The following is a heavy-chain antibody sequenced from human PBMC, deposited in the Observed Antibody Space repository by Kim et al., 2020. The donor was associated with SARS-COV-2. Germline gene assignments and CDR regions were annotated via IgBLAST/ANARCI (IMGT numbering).Heavy chain of an antibody. V-gene: IGHV4-59*08. Sequence: SETLSLTCTVSGGSISSYYWSWIRQPPGKGLEWIGYIYYSGSTNYNPSLKSRVTISVDTSKNQFSLKLSSVTAADTAVYYCARLTKVTYSSGWYALNGMDVWGQGTTVTVSS. CDR2: IYYSGST. CDR1: GGSISSYY. CDR3: ARLTKVTYSSGWYALNGMDV. D-gene: IGHD6-19*01. J-gene: IGHJ6*02.